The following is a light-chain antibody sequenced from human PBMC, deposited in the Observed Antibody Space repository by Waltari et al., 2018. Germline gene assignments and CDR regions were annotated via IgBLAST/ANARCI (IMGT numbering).Light chain of an antibody. CDR2: DVR. CDR3: CSYALFSTLV. V-gene: IGLV2-23*02. CDR1: ISAVGGYDY. J-gene: IGLJ2*01. Sequence: QSALTQPASVSESPGQSITISCTGTISAVGGYDYVSWYQQHPGKAPKPLIYDVRERPSGVSNRFSGSKSGNTASLTISGLQAEDEADYYCCSYALFSTLVFGGGTKVTVL.